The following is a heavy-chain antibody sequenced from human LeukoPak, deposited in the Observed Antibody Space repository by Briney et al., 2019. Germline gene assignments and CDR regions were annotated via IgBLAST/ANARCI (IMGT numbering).Heavy chain of an antibody. CDR1: GLTFSSYG. V-gene: IGHV3-30*18. J-gene: IGHJ4*02. CDR3: AKDAAYGGNSDFDY. Sequence: GRSLRLSCAASGLTFSSYGMHWVRQAPGKGLEWVAVISYDGSNKYYADSVKGRFTISRDNSKNTLYLQMNSLRAEDTAVYYCAKDAAYGGNSDFDYWGQGTLVTVSS. D-gene: IGHD4-23*01. CDR2: ISYDGSNK.